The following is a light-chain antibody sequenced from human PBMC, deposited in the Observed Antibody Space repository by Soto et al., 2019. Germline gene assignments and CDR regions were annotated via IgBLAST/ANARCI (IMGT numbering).Light chain of an antibody. V-gene: IGLV3-9*01. CDR3: QVWDSSPVV. J-gene: IGLJ2*01. Sequence: SYELTQPLSVSVALGQTARLTGGGNNIGSKNVHWYQQKPGQAPVLVIYRDRKRPSGIPERFSGSSSGNTATLTSSRDQAGDEADYYCQVWDSSPVVFGGGTKVTVL. CDR1: NIGSKN. CDR2: RDR.